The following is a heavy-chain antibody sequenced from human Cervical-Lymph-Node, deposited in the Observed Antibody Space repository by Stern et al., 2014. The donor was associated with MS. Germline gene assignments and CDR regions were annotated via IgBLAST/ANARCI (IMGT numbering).Heavy chain of an antibody. D-gene: IGHD6-13*01. CDR2: ISWNSGRR. J-gene: IGHJ6*02. Sequence: EVQLVESGGGLVQPGRSLRLSCTASGFTLEHYSMHWVRQAPGKGLEWISGISWNSGRRGYADSVKGRFTISRDNAKNSLYLQMNSLRGEDSALYYCVKTLGIASAGTSSLYYYGMDVWGQGTTVIVSS. CDR3: VKTLGIASAGTSSLYYYGMDV. V-gene: IGHV3-9*01. CDR1: GFTLEHYS.